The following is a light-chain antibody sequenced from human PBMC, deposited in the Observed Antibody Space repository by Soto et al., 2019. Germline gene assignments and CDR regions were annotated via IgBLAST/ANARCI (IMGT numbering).Light chain of an antibody. V-gene: IGKV1-33*01. CDR2: DAS. CDR1: ETITRY. Sequence: DIQMTQSPSSLSASVGETVIISCRASETITRYLNWYQQKPGKAPKLLISDASNLGAGVPSRFSGSGSGTDFTFTISSLQPEDIATYYCQQYDNLPFTFGGGTKVDIK. J-gene: IGKJ4*01. CDR3: QQYDNLPFT.